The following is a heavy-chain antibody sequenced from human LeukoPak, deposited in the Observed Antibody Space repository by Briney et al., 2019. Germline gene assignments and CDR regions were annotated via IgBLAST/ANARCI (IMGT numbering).Heavy chain of an antibody. CDR3: AKDKRFLEWLFPV. V-gene: IGHV3-23*01. CDR2: ISGSGGST. D-gene: IGHD3-3*01. CDR1: GFTFSSYA. Sequence: GGSLRLSCAASGFTFSSYAMSWVRQAPGKGLEWVSAISGSGGSTYYADSVKGRFTISRDNSKNTRYLQMNSLRAEDTAVYYCAKDKRFLEWLFPVWGQGTLVTVSS. J-gene: IGHJ4*02.